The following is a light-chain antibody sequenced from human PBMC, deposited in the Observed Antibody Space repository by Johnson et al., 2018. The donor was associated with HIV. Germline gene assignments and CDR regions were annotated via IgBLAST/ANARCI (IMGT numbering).Light chain of an antibody. J-gene: IGLJ1*01. V-gene: IGLV1-51*02. CDR1: YSNIGNNY. CDR2: KND. CDR3: GTWDSSLSAYV. Sequence: QSVLTQPPSVSAAPGQKVTISFSGSYSNIGNNYVSWYQQVPGAAPKLLIYKNDKRPSGIPDRFSGSKSGTSATLGITGLQTGDEADYYCGTWDSSLSAYVVGTGTKVTVL.